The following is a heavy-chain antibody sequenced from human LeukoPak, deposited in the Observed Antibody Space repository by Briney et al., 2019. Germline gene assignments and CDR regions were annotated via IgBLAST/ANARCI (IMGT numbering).Heavy chain of an antibody. D-gene: IGHD6-13*01. CDR1: GFTFSSYS. Sequence: GGSLRLSCAASGFTFSSYSMNWVRQAPGKGLEWVSSISSSSSYIYYADSVKGRFTISRDNAKNSLYLQMNSLRAEDTAVYYCAREGSSSSELDYWGQGTLVTVSS. CDR3: AREGSSSSELDY. J-gene: IGHJ4*02. CDR2: ISSSSSYI. V-gene: IGHV3-21*01.